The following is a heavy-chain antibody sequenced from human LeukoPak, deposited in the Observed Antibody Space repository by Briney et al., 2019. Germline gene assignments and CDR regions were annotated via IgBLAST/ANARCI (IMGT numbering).Heavy chain of an antibody. V-gene: IGHV3-30*02. J-gene: IGHJ4*02. D-gene: IGHD1-26*01. CDR3: AKDRYSGSYHFDY. CDR1: GFTFSSYG. CDR2: IRYDGSNK. Sequence: PGGPLRLSCAASGFTFSSYGMHWVRQAPGKGLEWVAFIRYDGSNKYYADSVKGRFTISRDNSKNTLYLQMNSLRAEDTAVYCCAKDRYSGSYHFDYWGQGTLVTVSS.